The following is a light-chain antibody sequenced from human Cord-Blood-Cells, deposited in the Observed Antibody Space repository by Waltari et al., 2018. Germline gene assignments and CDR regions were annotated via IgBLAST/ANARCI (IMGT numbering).Light chain of an antibody. J-gene: IGLJ1*01. CDR3: QSADSSGTYV. CDR1: ALPTQY. CDR2: KDS. V-gene: IGLV3-25*02. Sequence: SYELTHTPSVQLSPGQTARITCSGDALPTQYAYWYQQKPGQAPVRVIYKDSERPSGIPERFSGSSSGTTVTLTISGCQAEGEADYYCQSADSSGTYVFGTGTKVTVL.